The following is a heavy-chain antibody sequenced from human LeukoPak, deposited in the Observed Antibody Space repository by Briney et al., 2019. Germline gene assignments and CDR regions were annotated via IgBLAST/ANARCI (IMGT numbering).Heavy chain of an antibody. CDR3: ARGRPYYDSSGYYRPFDY. CDR1: GYTFTSYD. CDR2: MNPNSGNT. J-gene: IGHJ4*02. Sequence: ASVKVSCKASGYTFTSYDINWVRQATGQGLEWMGRMNPNSGNTGYAQKFQGRVTITRNTSISTAYMELSSLRSEDTAVYYCARGRPYYDSSGYYRPFDYWGQGTLVTVSS. D-gene: IGHD3-22*01. V-gene: IGHV1-8*03.